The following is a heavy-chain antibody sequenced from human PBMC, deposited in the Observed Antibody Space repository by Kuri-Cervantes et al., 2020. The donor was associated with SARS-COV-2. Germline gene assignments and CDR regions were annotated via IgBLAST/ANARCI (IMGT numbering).Heavy chain of an antibody. D-gene: IGHD1-26*01. CDR3: ARSSVGGPLRYLDH. J-gene: IGHJ4*02. CDR1: GGTFSSYA. Sequence: ASVKVSCKASGGTFSSYAISWVRQAPGQGLEWMGIINPGGGSTSYAQRFQGRISITRDTSTSTVYMELTSLTSEDAAAYFCARSSVGGPLRYLDHWGQGTLVTVSS. CDR2: INPGGGST. V-gene: IGHV1-46*01.